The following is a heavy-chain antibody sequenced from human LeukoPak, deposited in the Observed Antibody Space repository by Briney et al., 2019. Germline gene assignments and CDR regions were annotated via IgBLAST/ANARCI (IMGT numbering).Heavy chain of an antibody. D-gene: IGHD5-12*01. J-gene: IGHJ2*01. CDR2: IRYDGSNK. CDR1: GFTFSSYG. V-gene: IGHV3-30*02. Sequence: GGSLRLSCAASGFTFSSYGMHWVRQAPDKGLEWVAFIRYDGSNKYNADSVKGRFTISRDNSKNTLYLQMNSLRAEDTAVYYCARDIVARRSYWYFDLWGRGTLVTVSS. CDR3: ARDIVARRSYWYFDL.